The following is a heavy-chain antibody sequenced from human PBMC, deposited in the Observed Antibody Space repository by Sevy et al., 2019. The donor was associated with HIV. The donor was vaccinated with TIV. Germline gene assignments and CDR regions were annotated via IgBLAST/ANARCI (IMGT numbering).Heavy chain of an antibody. CDR2: ISNDASNR. J-gene: IGHJ5*02. CDR3: HVASQGS. D-gene: IGHD2-15*01. CDR1: GFSFSDYW. Sequence: GGSLRLSCAASGFSFSDYWMHWVRQAPGKGLVWVSHISNDASNRNYADSVKGRFTISRDNAKNTLYLQMNNLRVEDTALYYCHVASQGSWGRGTLVTVSS. V-gene: IGHV3-74*01.